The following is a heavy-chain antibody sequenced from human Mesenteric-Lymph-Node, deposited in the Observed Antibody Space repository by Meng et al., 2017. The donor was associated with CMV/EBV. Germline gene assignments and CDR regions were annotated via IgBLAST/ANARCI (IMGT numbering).Heavy chain of an antibody. CDR2: IHPKSGNT. D-gene: IGHD2-2*01. CDR3: ARGKSGLVPAPMSWFDP. V-gene: IGHV1-8*01. Sequence: YPFTDYDINWVRQANRQGLEWVGWIHPKSGNTGYAQKFQGRVAMTRDTSINTAYLELSGLRSDDTAVYYCARGKSGLVPAPMSWFDPWGQGTLVTVSS. J-gene: IGHJ5*02. CDR1: YPFTDYD.